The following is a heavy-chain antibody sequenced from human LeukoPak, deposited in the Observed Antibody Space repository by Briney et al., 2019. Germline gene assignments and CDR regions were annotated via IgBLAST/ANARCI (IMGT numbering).Heavy chain of an antibody. CDR1: GGSISSYY. Sequence: SETLSLTCTVSGGSISSYYWSWIRQPPGKGLEWIGYIYYSGSTNYNPSLKSRVTISVDTSKNQFSLKLSSVTAADTAVYYCARDLDSSGWYTPWGQGTLVTVSS. J-gene: IGHJ1*01. CDR3: ARDLDSSGWYTP. V-gene: IGHV4-59*12. CDR2: IYYSGST. D-gene: IGHD6-19*01.